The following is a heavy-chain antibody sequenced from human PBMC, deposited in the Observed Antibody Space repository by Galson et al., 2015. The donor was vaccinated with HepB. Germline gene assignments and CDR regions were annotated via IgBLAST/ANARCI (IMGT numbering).Heavy chain of an antibody. V-gene: IGHV3-23*01. D-gene: IGHD5-12*01. Sequence: SLRLSCAASGFPLRNSAMSWVRQAPGKGLEWVSSISVGGGATYYADSVRGRFTISRDTSKNTLSLQMNSLRAEDTAVYYCAKDRGYMNAPRDYWGQGTLVTVSS. CDR1: GFPLRNSA. J-gene: IGHJ4*02. CDR3: AKDRGYMNAPRDY. CDR2: ISVGGGAT.